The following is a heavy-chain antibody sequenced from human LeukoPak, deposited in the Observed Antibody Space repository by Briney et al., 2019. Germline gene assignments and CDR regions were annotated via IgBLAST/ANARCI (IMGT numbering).Heavy chain of an antibody. CDR2: TNTAGRNT. D-gene: IGHD1-1*01. CDR3: ARVGAGTLDGFDY. J-gene: IGHJ4*02. Sequence: GGSLRLSCAASGFTFSSYAMSWVRQAPGKGLEWVSATNTAGRNTYYIDSVKGRFTISRDNAKNSLYLQMNSLRAEDTAVYYCARVGAGTLDGFDYWGQGTLVTVSS. V-gene: IGHV3-21*01. CDR1: GFTFSSYA.